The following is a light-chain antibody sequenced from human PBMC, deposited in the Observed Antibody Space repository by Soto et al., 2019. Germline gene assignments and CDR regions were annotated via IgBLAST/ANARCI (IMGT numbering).Light chain of an antibody. CDR3: QQYGSSQIT. J-gene: IGKJ5*01. CDR1: QSVSNNY. V-gene: IGKV3-20*01. CDR2: GAS. Sequence: EVVMTQSPGTLSLSPVERATLSCRASQSVSNNYLAWYQQKPGQAPRLLIYGASSRATGIPDRFSGSGSGTDFTLTISRLEPEDFAVYYCQQYGSSQITFGQGTRLEIK.